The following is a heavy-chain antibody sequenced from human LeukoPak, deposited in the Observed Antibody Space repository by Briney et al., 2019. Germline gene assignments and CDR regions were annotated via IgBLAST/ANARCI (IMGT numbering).Heavy chain of an antibody. D-gene: IGHD1-26*01. CDR2: IYPGDSDT. J-gene: IGHJ4*02. CDR1: GYSFTNYW. Sequence: GESLKISCKGSGYSFTNYWIGWVRQMPGKGLEWMGIIYPGDSDTRYSPSFQGQVTMSADTSISTAYLQWSSLKASDTAMYYCAIRYSGTYSDYWGQGTLVTVSS. CDR3: AIRYSGTYSDY. V-gene: IGHV5-51*01.